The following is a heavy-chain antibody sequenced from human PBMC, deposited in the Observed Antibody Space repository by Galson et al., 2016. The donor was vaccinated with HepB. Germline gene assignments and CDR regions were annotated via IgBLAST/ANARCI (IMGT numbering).Heavy chain of an antibody. Sequence: SLRLSCAASGFTLSNYYMSWIRQAPGKGLEWVSYIGSIGTTITIHYADSVKGRFTISRDNAKNSLYLQMNSLRDENTAVYYCARDMSSGWYWVYFDYWGQGTLVTVSS. J-gene: IGHJ4*02. D-gene: IGHD6-19*01. CDR3: ARDMSSGWYWVYFDY. V-gene: IGHV3-11*04. CDR2: IGSIGTTI. CDR1: GFTLSNYY.